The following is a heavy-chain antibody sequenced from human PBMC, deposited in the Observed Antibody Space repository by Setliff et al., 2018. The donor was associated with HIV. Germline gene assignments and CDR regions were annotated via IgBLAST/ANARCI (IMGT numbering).Heavy chain of an antibody. J-gene: IGHJ4*02. CDR2: IYTSGST. CDR3: ARATAMVFDY. CDR1: GGSISSGSYY. D-gene: IGHD5-18*01. Sequence: SETLSLTCTVSGGSISSGSYYWSWIRQHAGKGLEWIVRIYTSGSTNYNPSLKSRVTISVDTSKNQFSLKLSSVTAADTAVYYCARATAMVFDYWGQGTLVTVSS. V-gene: IGHV4-61*02.